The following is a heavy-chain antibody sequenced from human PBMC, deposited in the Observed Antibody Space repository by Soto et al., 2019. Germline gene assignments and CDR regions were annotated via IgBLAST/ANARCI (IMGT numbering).Heavy chain of an antibody. CDR2: ISYGGGTT. Sequence: LRLSCAASEFTFSNYAMSWVRQAPGKGLEWVSAISYGGGTTYYADSVKGRFTISRDNSKNTLYLQMNSLRAEDTAVYYCAKNPGYYYDSTGYHFDYWGQGTLVTVSS. CDR1: EFTFSNYA. CDR3: AKNPGYYYDSTGYHFDY. V-gene: IGHV3-23*01. D-gene: IGHD3-22*01. J-gene: IGHJ4*02.